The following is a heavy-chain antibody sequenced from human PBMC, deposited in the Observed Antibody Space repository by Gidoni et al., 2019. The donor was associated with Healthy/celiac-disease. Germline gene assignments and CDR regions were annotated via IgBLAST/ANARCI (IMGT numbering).Heavy chain of an antibody. CDR1: GFTFSNAW. D-gene: IGHD3-3*01. J-gene: IGHJ6*02. CDR2: IKSKTDGGTT. CDR3: TLDDFWSGYYHPGYYYGMDV. Sequence: EVQLVESGGGLVKPGGSLRLSCAASGFTFSNAWMSWVRQAPGKGLEWVGRIKSKTDGGTTDYAAPVKGRFTISRDDSKNTLYLQMNSLKTEDTAVYYCTLDDFWSGYYHPGYYYGMDVWGQGTTVTVSS. V-gene: IGHV3-15*01.